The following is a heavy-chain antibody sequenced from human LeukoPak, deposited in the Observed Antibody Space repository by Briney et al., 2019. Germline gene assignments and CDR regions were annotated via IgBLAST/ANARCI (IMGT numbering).Heavy chain of an antibody. V-gene: IGHV1-69*06. CDR1: GGTFSSYA. D-gene: IGHD3-22*01. J-gene: IGHJ3*02. CDR3: ARDAPYYYDSRRYLIFDI. Sequence: ASVKVSYKASGGTFSSYAISWVRQAPGQGLEWMGGIIPIFGTANYAQKFQGRVTITADKSTSTAYMELSSLRSEDTAVYYCARDAPYYYDSRRYLIFDIWGQGTMVTVSS. CDR2: IIPIFGTA.